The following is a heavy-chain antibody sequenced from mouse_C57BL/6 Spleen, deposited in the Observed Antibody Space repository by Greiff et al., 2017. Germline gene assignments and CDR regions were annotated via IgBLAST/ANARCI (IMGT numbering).Heavy chain of an antibody. CDR2: ISDGGSYT. V-gene: IGHV5-4*01. CDR1: GFTFSSYA. D-gene: IGHD6-1*01. J-gene: IGHJ4*01. Sequence: EVQGVESGGGLVKPGGSLKLSCAASGFTFSSYAMSWVRQTPEKRLEWVATISDGGSYTYYPDNVKGRFTISRDNAKNNLYLQMSHLKSEDTAMXYCASANRFMDYWGQGTSVTVSS. CDR3: ASANRFMDY.